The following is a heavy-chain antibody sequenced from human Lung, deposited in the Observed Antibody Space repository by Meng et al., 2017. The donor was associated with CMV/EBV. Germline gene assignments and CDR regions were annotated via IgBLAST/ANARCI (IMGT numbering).Heavy chain of an antibody. CDR1: GFAFRNFG. V-gene: IGHV3-30*02. D-gene: IGHD6-6*01. CDR3: AKDLGTSSRSY. Sequence: GESLKISCAASGFAFRNFGIHWVRQAPGKGLEWVAFIRPDGTDKYYGDSVTGRFTISRDDSKNTLFLQMNSLRPDDTAMYYCAKDLGTSSRSYWGQGTLV. CDR2: IRPDGTDK. J-gene: IGHJ4*02.